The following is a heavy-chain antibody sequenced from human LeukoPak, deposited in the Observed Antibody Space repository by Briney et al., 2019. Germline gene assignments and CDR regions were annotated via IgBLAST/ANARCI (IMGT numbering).Heavy chain of an antibody. D-gene: IGHD3-10*01. J-gene: IGHJ4*02. CDR2: INHSGST. CDR1: GGSFSGYY. Sequence: KPSETLSLTCAVYGGSFSGYYWSWIRQPPGKGLEWIGEINHSGSTNYNPSLKSRVTISVDTSKNQFSLKLSSVTAADTAVYYCASMVRGVNWGQGTLVTVSS. V-gene: IGHV4-34*01. CDR3: ASMVRGVN.